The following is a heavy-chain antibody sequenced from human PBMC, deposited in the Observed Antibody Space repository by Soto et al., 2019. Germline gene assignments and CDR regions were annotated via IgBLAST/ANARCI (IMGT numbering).Heavy chain of an antibody. CDR2: IYYSGST. CDR1: GGSLSSSSYY. D-gene: IGHD3-22*01. V-gene: IGHV4-39*01. CDR3: ARPSLIEVASIDY. Sequence: SETLSLTCTVSGGSLSSSSYYWGWIRQPPGKGLEWIGSIYYSGSTYYNPSLKSRVTISVDTSKNQFSLKLSSVTAADTAVYYCARPSLIEVASIDYWGQGTLVTVSS. J-gene: IGHJ4*02.